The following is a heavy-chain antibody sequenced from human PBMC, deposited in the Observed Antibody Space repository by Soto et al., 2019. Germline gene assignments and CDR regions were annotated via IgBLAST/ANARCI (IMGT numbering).Heavy chain of an antibody. CDR2: IIPIFGTA. J-gene: IGHJ6*02. Sequence: SVKVSCKASGGTFSSYAISWVRQAPGQGLEWMGGIIPIFGTANYAQKFQGRVKITADESTSTAYMELSSLRSEDTAVYYCARGLDYYYYGMDVWGQGTTVTVSS. CDR3: ARGLDYYYYGMDV. CDR1: GGTFSSYA. V-gene: IGHV1-69*13.